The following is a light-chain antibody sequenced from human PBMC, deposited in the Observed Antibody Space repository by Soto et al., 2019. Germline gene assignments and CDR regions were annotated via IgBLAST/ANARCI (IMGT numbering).Light chain of an antibody. CDR1: QSISSW. J-gene: IGKJ5*01. CDR3: QQSETYPLT. CDR2: DAS. Sequence: DIQMTQSPSSLSPSLGDGITITCRASQSISSWLAWYQQKPGKAPNLLIYDASTLMSGVPSRFSGSGSGTEFTLTISSLQPGDFATYYCQQSETYPLTFGQGTRLEI. V-gene: IGKV1-5*01.